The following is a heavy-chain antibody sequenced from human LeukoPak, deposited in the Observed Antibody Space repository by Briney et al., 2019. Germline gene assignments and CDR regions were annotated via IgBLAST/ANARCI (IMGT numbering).Heavy chain of an antibody. CDR2: ISSSSSTI. Sequence: GGSLRLSCAASGFTFSSYSMNWIRQAPGKGLEWVSYISSSSSTIYYADSVKGRFTISRDNAKNSLYLQMNSLRAEDTAVYYCAKHGSYYGSGSYDYWGQGTLVTVSS. D-gene: IGHD3-10*01. J-gene: IGHJ4*02. CDR1: GFTFSSYS. V-gene: IGHV3-48*01. CDR3: AKHGSYYGSGSYDY.